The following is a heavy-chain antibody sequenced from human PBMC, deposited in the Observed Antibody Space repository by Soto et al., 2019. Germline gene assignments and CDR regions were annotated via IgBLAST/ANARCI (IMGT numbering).Heavy chain of an antibody. CDR3: ARLLEDTAMARDYYYGMDV. Sequence: ASVKVSCKASGYTFINYYIHWVRQAPGQGLEWMAIINPMSGSTNYAQNFQGRVTLTMDTSTSTVYMELSSLRFEDTAVYYCARLLEDTAMARDYYYGMDVWGQGTTVTVSS. CDR1: GYTFINYY. V-gene: IGHV1-46*01. J-gene: IGHJ6*02. CDR2: INPMSGST. D-gene: IGHD5-18*01.